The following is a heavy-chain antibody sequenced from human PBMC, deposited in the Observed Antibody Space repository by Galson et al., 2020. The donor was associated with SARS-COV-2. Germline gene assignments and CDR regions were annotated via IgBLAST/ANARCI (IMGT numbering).Heavy chain of an antibody. CDR2: IYYSGRT. CDR1: GGSTPSSSSY. D-gene: IGHD3-3*01. V-gene: IGHV4-39*07. J-gene: IGHJ4*02. Sequence: SETLSLTCTLPGGSTPSSSSYWSWIRQTQGKGLEWIGRIYYSGRTYYNPSLKRRVTQSVDTSKNQFSLKLSSESAADTAVDYCARATYVLRLLVQSTGSGYVDYWGQGTFVTFSS. CDR3: ARATYVLRLLVQSTGSGYVDY.